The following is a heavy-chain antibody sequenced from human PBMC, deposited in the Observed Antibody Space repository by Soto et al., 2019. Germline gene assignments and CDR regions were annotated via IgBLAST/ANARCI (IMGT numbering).Heavy chain of an antibody. CDR1: GFTFTSSA. CDR2: IVVGSGNT. Sequence: SVKVSCKASGFTFTSSAVQWVRQARGQRLEWIGWIVVGSGNTNYAQKFQERVTITRDMSTSIAYMELSSLRSEDTAVYYCAADRKDYDYVWGSETPDYYYYGMDVWGQGTTVAVSS. J-gene: IGHJ6*02. CDR3: AADRKDYDYVWGSETPDYYYYGMDV. D-gene: IGHD3-16*01. V-gene: IGHV1-58*01.